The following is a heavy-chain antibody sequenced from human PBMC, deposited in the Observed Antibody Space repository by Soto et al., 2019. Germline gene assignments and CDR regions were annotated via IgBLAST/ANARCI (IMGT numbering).Heavy chain of an antibody. CDR3: ARDAYDILTGRFDY. Sequence: GGSLRLSCAASGFTFSSYAMHWVRQAPGRGLEWVAVISYDGSNKYYADSVKGRFTISRDNSKNTLYLQMNSLRAEDTAVYYCARDAYDILTGRFDYWGQGTLVTVSS. CDR1: GFTFSSYA. J-gene: IGHJ4*02. V-gene: IGHV3-30-3*01. CDR2: ISYDGSNK. D-gene: IGHD3-9*01.